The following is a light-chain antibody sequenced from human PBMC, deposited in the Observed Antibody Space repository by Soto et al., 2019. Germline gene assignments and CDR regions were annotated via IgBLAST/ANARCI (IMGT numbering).Light chain of an antibody. J-gene: IGKJ1*01. Sequence: EIVLTQSPGTLSLSPGERATLSCRASQSVSYYLAWYQQKPGQAPRLLIYDASSRATGVPDRFSGSASGTDFTLTISSLHPEDFATYYCQQSYSTPWTFGQGTKVDIK. V-gene: IGKV3D-20*02. CDR1: QSVSYY. CDR3: QQSYSTPWT. CDR2: DAS.